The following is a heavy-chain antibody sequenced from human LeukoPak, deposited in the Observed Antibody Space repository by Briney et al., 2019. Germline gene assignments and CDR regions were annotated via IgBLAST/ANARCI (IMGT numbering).Heavy chain of an antibody. J-gene: IGHJ4*02. V-gene: IGHV3-21*01. CDR3: AASTKHTAMVDY. Sequence: PGWALRLSCAASGFTCTSYSMNWVRQAPGKGLEWGSTIGNSSSYIYYTDSVKARFTISRDNAKNSLYLQMNSLRAEDTAVYYCAASTKHTAMVDYWGQGTLVTVSS. D-gene: IGHD5-18*01. CDR2: IGNSSSYI. CDR1: GFTCTSYS.